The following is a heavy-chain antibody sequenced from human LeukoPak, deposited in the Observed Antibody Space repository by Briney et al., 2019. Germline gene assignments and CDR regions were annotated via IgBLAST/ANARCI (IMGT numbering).Heavy chain of an antibody. Sequence: SVKVSCKASGYTFTSHGISWVRQAPGQGLEWMGRIIPISGIANYAQKFQDRVTINTDESTSTVYMELSSLRSEDTAVYYCARDLYYYDSGGPDYWGQGTLVSVSS. CDR1: GYTFTSHG. D-gene: IGHD3-22*01. J-gene: IGHJ4*02. CDR2: IIPISGIA. CDR3: ARDLYYYDSGGPDY. V-gene: IGHV1-69*05.